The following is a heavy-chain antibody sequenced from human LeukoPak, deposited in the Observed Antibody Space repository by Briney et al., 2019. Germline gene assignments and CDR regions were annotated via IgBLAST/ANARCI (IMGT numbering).Heavy chain of an antibody. D-gene: IGHD5-24*01. CDR2: IYYSGST. J-gene: IGHJ4*02. Sequence: SETLSLTCTVSGGSISSYYWSWIRQPPGKGLEWIGYIYYSGSTNYNPSLKSRVTRSVDTSKNQFSLKLSSVTAADTAVYYCARRRGDGYNYDYFDYWGQGTLVTVSS. CDR3: ARRRGDGYNYDYFDY. CDR1: GGSISSYY. V-gene: IGHV4-59*01.